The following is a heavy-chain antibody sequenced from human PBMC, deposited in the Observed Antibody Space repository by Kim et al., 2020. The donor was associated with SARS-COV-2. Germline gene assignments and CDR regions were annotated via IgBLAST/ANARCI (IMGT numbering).Heavy chain of an antibody. CDR2: ISGSGGST. D-gene: IGHD3-22*01. V-gene: IGHV3-23*01. CDR1: GFTFSSYA. J-gene: IGHJ4*02. CDR3: AKRLPDLSGYYLDY. Sequence: GGSLRLSCAASGFTFSSYAMRWVRRAPGKGLEWVSAISGSGGSTYYADSVKGRFTISRDNSKNTLYLQMNSLRAEDTAVYYCAKRLPDLSGYYLDYWGQGILVTVSS.